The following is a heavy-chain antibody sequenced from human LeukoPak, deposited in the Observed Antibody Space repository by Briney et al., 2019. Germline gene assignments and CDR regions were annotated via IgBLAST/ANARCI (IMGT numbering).Heavy chain of an antibody. D-gene: IGHD3-10*01. CDR1: GFTFSNYA. CDR2: ISYDGSNK. J-gene: IGHJ6*02. Sequence: GGSLRLSCAASGFTFSNYAMHWVRQAPGKGLEWVAVISYDGSNKYYADSVKGRFTISRVNSKNTLYLQMNSLRAEDTAVYYCARDLYYYGSGSFGKYYYYGMDVWGQGTTVTVSS. CDR3: ARDLYYYGSGSFGKYYYYGMDV. V-gene: IGHV3-30-3*01.